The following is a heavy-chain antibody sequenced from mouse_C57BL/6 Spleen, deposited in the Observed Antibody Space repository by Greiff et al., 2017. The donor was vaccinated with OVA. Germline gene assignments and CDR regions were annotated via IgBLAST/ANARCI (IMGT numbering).Heavy chain of an antibody. CDR2: IDPANGNT. J-gene: IGHJ4*01. Sequence: VQLKQSVAELVRPGASVKLSCTASGFNIKNTYMHWVKQRPEQGLEWIGRIDPANGNTKYAPKFPGKATITADTSSNTAYLQLSSLTSEDTAIYYCARCYYGSSYVDAMDYWGQGTSVTVSS. V-gene: IGHV14-3*01. CDR3: ARCYYGSSYVDAMDY. D-gene: IGHD1-1*01. CDR1: GFNIKNTY.